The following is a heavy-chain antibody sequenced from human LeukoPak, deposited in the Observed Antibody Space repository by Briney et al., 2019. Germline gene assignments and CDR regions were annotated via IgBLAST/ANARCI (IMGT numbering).Heavy chain of an antibody. CDR1: GFTFSSYA. CDR2: ISGSGGST. Sequence: PGGSLRLSCAASGFTFSSYAMSWVRQAPGKGLEWVSAISGSGGSTYYADSVKGRFTISRDNSKNTLYLQMNSLRAEDTAVYYCAKDRRYSSGWCHFDYWGQETLVTVSS. CDR3: AKDRRYSSGWCHFDY. V-gene: IGHV3-23*01. J-gene: IGHJ4*02. D-gene: IGHD6-19*01.